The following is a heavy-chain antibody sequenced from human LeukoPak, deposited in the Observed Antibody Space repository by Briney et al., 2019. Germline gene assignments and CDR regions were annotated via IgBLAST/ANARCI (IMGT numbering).Heavy chain of an antibody. CDR2: IYYSGST. CDR3: ARDGDYYDSSGYYDY. V-gene: IGHV4-59*01. Sequence: PSETLSLTCTVSGGSISSYYWSWIRQPPGKGLEWIGYIYYSGSTNYNPSLKSRVTISVDTSKNQFSLKLSSVTAADTAVYYCARDGDYYDSSGYYDYWDQGTLVTVSS. D-gene: IGHD3-22*01. J-gene: IGHJ4*02. CDR1: GGSISSYY.